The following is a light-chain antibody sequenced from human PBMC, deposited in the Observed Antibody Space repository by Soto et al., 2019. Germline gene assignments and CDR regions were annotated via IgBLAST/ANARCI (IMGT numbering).Light chain of an antibody. Sequence: QSVLTQPASVSGSPGQSITISCTGTTSDIGRYNHVSWYQQYPGKAPKLMIYEVSNRPSGVSNRFSASKSGNTASLTISGLQAEDEADYYCNSYTSSSPPYVSGNGTKVTVL. CDR1: TSDIGRYNH. J-gene: IGLJ1*01. CDR3: NSYTSSSPPYV. V-gene: IGLV2-14*01. CDR2: EVS.